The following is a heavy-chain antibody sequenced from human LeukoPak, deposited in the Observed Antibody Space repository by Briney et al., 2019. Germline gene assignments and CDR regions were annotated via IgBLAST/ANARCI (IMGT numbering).Heavy chain of an antibody. CDR2: IYSDAAT. V-gene: IGHV3-53*01. CDR3: ARGRSGVVIFRVDHGMDV. D-gene: IGHD3-3*01. Sequence: GGSLRLPCAASGFTVSSNYMSWVRQAPGKGLECVSVIYSDAATYYADSVKGRFIISRDNSKNTLYLQMNSLRAEDTAVYYCARGRSGVVIFRVDHGMDVWGQGTTVTVSS. J-gene: IGHJ6*02. CDR1: GFTVSSNY.